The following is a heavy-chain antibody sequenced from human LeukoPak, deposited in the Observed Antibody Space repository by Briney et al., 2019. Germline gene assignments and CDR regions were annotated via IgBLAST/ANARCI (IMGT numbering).Heavy chain of an antibody. D-gene: IGHD1-26*01. CDR1: GFTFSSYW. V-gene: IGHV3-74*01. J-gene: IGHJ5*02. Sequence: GGSLRLSCAASGFTFSSYWMHWARQAPGKGLVWISRINSDGSSTSYADSVKGRFTISRDNAKNTLYLQMNSLRAEDTALYYCVRLSWELGDGGVTWGQGTLVTVSS. CDR3: VRLSWELGDGGVT. CDR2: INSDGSST.